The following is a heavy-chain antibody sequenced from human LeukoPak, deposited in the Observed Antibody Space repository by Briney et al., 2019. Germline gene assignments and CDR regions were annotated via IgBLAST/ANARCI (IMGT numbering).Heavy chain of an antibody. V-gene: IGHV4-59*01. CDR1: GGSISGYF. Sequence: SETLSLTCTVSGGSISGYFWSWIRQPPGKGLEWIGYIHFGGSSSHNPSLKSRLTISVDTSKNQFSLKLSSVTAADTAVYYCARYCSGENCYSRSYDYWGQGTPVTVSS. CDR2: IHFGGSS. J-gene: IGHJ4*02. CDR3: ARYCSGENCYSRSYDY. D-gene: IGHD2-15*01.